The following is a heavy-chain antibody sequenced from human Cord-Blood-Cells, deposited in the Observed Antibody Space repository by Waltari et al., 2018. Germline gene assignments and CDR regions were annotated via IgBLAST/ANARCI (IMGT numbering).Heavy chain of an antibody. CDR1: GFTFSSYS. V-gene: IGHV3-48*02. Sequence: EVQLVESGGGLVQPGGSLRLYCGASGFTFSSYSMNGVRQAPGKGLEWVSYISSSSSTIYYADSVKGRFTISRDNAKNSLYLQMNSLRDEDTAVYYCARGRKGSTVTDYWGQGTLVTVSS. CDR2: ISSSSSTI. CDR3: ARGRKGSTVTDY. J-gene: IGHJ4*02. D-gene: IGHD4-17*01.